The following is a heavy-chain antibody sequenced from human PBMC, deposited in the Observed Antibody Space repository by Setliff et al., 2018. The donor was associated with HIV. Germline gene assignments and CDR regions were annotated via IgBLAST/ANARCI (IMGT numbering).Heavy chain of an antibody. CDR3: ARGDPWFGELLSYYYYGMDV. D-gene: IGHD3-10*01. J-gene: IGHJ6*02. V-gene: IGHV1-2*02. Sequence: GASVKVSCKASGYTFTGYYMHWVRQAPGQGLEWMGWINPNSGGTNYAQKFQGRVTMTRDTPISTAYMELSRLRSDDTAVYYCARGDPWFGELLSYYYYGMDVWGQGTTVTVSS. CDR1: GYTFTGYY. CDR2: INPNSGGT.